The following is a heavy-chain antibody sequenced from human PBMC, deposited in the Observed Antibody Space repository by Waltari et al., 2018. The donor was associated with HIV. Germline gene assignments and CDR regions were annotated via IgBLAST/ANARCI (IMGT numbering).Heavy chain of an antibody. J-gene: IGHJ5*01. CDR2: ISGSGSTT. CDR3: AKGAFDMVVVSALDS. V-gene: IGHV3-23*01. Sequence: VQLLESGGDLVQPGGYLRPAGADPGFTFSSNAMPWVRQAPGKGLQWVSIISGSGSTTYSADSVKGRVTISRDNSENTLYLQINSLRAEDTAVYYCAKGAFDMVVVSALDSWGHGTLVTVSS. CDR1: GFTFSSNA. D-gene: IGHD2-21*01.